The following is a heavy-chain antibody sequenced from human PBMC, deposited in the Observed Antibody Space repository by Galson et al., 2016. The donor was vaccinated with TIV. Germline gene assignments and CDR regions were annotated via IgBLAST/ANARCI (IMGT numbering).Heavy chain of an antibody. J-gene: IGHJ4*02. CDR1: GFTVSSNY. CDR3: ARPAGTDYYDTSVYYSF. D-gene: IGHD3-22*01. CDR2: LYRSGTT. V-gene: IGHV3-66*02. Sequence: SLRLSCAASGFTVSSNYMTWVRQAPGKGLEWVSILYRSGTTYYADFVKGRFTISRDNSKNTLYLQMNTLRAEDTAVYYCARPAGTDYYDTSVYYSFWGQGTLVTVSS.